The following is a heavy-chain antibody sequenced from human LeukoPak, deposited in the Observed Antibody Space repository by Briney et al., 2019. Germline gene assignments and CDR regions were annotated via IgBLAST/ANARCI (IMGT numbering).Heavy chain of an antibody. J-gene: IGHJ6*03. CDR1: GYTFTSYD. CDR3: ARTPDYGGYYYYYYYMDV. D-gene: IGHD4-23*01. Sequence: ASVKVSCKASGYTFTSYDINWVRQAPGQGLEWMGWMNPNSGNTGYAQKFQGRVTMTRNTSISTAYMELSSLRSEDTAVYYCARTPDYGGYYYYYYYMDVWGKGTTVTISS. V-gene: IGHV1-8*01. CDR2: MNPNSGNT.